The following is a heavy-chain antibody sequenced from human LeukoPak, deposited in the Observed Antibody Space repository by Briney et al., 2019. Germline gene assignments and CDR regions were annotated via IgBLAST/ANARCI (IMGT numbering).Heavy chain of an antibody. CDR3: AKDRNYYGSGSTNYYYYYGMDV. D-gene: IGHD3-10*01. CDR1: GFTFSSYG. CDR2: ISYDGSNK. J-gene: IGHJ6*02. Sequence: GGSLRLSCAAPGFTFSSYGMHWVRQAPGKGLEWVAVISYDGSNKYYADSVKGRFTISRDNSKNTLYLQMNSLRAEDTAVYYCAKDRNYYGSGSTNYYYYYGMDVWGQGTTVTVSS. V-gene: IGHV3-30*18.